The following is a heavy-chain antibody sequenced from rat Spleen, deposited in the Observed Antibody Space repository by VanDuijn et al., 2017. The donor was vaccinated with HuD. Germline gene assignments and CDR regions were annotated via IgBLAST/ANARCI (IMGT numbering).Heavy chain of an antibody. CDR1: GFTVSDYY. CDR2: IGSSGGST. Sequence: EVQLVESDGGLVQPGRSLKLSCAASGFTVSDYYMAWVRQAPTEGLEWVATIGSSGGSTFYRDSVKGRFTISRDNAKSTLYLQMNVLRSEDTATYYCVRHDDYWGQGVMVTVSS. V-gene: IGHV5-25*01. CDR3: VRHDDY. J-gene: IGHJ2*01.